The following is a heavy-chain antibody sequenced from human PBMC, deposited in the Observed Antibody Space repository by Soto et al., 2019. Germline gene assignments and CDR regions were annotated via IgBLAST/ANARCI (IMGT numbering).Heavy chain of an antibody. CDR1: GFTFTSSA. Sequence: ASVKVSCKASGFTFTSSAFQWVRQARGQRLEWIGWIAVGSGYTNYAQRFRDRVTLTRDMSTATTYMELSRLTSDDTAVYYCAKGFDYGDTKHIDHWGQGTLVTVSS. D-gene: IGHD4-17*01. CDR2: IAVGSGYT. V-gene: IGHV1-58*01. J-gene: IGHJ4*02. CDR3: AKGFDYGDTKHIDH.